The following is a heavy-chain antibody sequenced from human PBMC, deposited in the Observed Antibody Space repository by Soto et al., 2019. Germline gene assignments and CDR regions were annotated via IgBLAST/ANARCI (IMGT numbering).Heavy chain of an antibody. CDR3: ARDTPPTDY. CDR1: GYTFTGYH. J-gene: IGHJ4*02. V-gene: IGHV1-18*01. CDR2: ISAYNTNT. Sequence: QVQLVQSGAEVKKPGASVKVSCKTSGYTFTGYHISWVRQAPGQGLEWMGWISAYNTNTNYPQKCQGRVTMTTDTLTRTAYMELRSLRSDDTAVYYCARDTPPTDYWGQGTLVTVSS.